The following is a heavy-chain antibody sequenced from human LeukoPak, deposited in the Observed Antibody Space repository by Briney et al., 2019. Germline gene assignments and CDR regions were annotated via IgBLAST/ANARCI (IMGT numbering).Heavy chain of an antibody. CDR1: GGSISSSSYY. D-gene: IGHD1-26*01. CDR3: ARDYRLTQIQY. CDR2: IYYTGST. V-gene: IGHV4-39*07. J-gene: IGHJ1*01. Sequence: PSETLSLTCTVSGGSISSSSYYWAWIRQPLGKGLEWIGSIYYTGSTYYNPSLKSRVTISVDTSKNQFSLRLSSVTAADTAVYYCARDYRLTQIQYWGQGTLVTVSS.